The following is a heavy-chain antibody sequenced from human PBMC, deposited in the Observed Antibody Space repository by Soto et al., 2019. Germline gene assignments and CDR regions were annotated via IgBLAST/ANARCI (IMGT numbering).Heavy chain of an antibody. J-gene: IGHJ4*02. V-gene: IGHV3-23*01. CDR2: INGGGGST. D-gene: IGHD3-3*01. Sequence: GGSLRLSCSASGVTFSNHVMNWVRQAPGKGLEWVSAINGGGGSTFYADSVKGRFTISRDNSKNTLYLQMHSLRADDTAVYYCANVPEYNFWSGYRYYFDYWGQGTLVTVSS. CDR1: GVTFSNHV. CDR3: ANVPEYNFWSGYRYYFDY.